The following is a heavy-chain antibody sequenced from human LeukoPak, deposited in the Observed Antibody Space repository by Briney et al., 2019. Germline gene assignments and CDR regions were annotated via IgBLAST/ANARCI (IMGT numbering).Heavy chain of an antibody. D-gene: IGHD5-18*01. J-gene: IGHJ4*02. Sequence: ASVKVSCKASGYTFTDYYFHWVRQAPGQGLEWMGRINPNSGGTNYAQKFQGRVAMTRDTSISTAYMELSRLRSDDTAVYYCARDEQFGEYNYGTIDYWGQGTLVTVSS. CDR1: GYTFTDYY. V-gene: IGHV1-2*06. CDR2: INPNSGGT. CDR3: ARDEQFGEYNYGTIDY.